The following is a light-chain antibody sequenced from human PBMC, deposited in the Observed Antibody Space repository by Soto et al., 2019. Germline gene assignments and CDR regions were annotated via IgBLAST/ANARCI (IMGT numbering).Light chain of an antibody. CDR1: QNILYRLNNKNF. CDR2: WAS. Sequence: DIVMTQSPDSLAVSLGERATINCKSSQNILYRLNNKNFLAWYQQKPGQPPKLLIYWASTRESGVPDRFSGSDSGTDFTLTISSLQAEDVAVYYCHQYYSAPYTFGQGTKLEIK. V-gene: IGKV4-1*01. CDR3: HQYYSAPYT. J-gene: IGKJ2*01.